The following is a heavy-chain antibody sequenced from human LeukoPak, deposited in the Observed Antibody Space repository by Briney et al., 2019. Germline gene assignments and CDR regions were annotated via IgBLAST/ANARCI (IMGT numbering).Heavy chain of an antibody. V-gene: IGHV1-69*13. CDR1: GGTFSSYA. CDR3: ARRSVAFDY. Sequence: SSVNVSCKACGGTFSSYAIIWVRQAPGQGLEWMGGIIPIFGTANYAQKFQGRVTITADESTSTAYMELSSPRSEDTAVYYCARRSVAFDYWGQGTLVTVSS. J-gene: IGHJ4*02. CDR2: IIPIFGTA.